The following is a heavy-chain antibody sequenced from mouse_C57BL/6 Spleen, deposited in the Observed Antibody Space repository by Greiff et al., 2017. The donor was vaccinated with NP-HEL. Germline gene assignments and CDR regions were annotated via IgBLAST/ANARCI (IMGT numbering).Heavy chain of an antibody. V-gene: IGHV1-59*01. CDR1: GYTFTSYW. D-gene: IGHD1-1*02. CDR3: ARSGVDNY. Sequence: QVQLQQSGAELVRPGTSVKLSCKASGYTFTSYWMHWVKQRPGQGLEWIGVIDPSDSYTNYNQKFKGKATLTVDTSSSTAYMQLSSLTSEDSAVYYCARSGVDNYWGQGTTLTVSS. CDR2: IDPSDSYT. J-gene: IGHJ2*01.